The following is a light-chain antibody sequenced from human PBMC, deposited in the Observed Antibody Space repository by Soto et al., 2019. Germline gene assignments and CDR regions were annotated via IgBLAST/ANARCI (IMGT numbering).Light chain of an antibody. CDR3: AAWDDSLSGREV. Sequence: QSVLTQPPSASGTPGQRVTISCSGSSSNIGSNTVNWYQQLPGTAPKLLIYTNSQRPSGVPDRFSGSKSGTSASLAISGLQSEDEADYYCAAWDDSLSGREVFGGGTKVTVL. V-gene: IGLV1-44*01. CDR1: SSNIGSNT. CDR2: TNS. J-gene: IGLJ2*01.